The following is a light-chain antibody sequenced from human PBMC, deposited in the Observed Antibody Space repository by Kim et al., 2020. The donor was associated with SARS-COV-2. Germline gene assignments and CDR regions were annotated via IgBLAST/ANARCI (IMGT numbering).Light chain of an antibody. CDR1: STDVGGYNY. CDR3: CSYEGTYTWV. J-gene: IGLJ2*01. V-gene: IGLV2-11*01. CDR2: DVS. Sequence: QSALTQPRSVSGSPGQSVTISCTGTSTDVGGYNYVSWYQQHPGKAPKLMIYDVSNRPSGVPDRFPGSKSDNTASLTISGLQAEDEADYYCCSYEGTYTWVFGGGTKVTVL.